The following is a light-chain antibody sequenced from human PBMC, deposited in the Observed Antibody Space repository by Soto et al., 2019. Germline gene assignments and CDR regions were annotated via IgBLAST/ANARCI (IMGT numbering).Light chain of an antibody. CDR2: DAS. CDR3: QQYNSYSQT. V-gene: IGKV1-5*01. Sequence: IQMTQSPSTLSASVGDRVTITCRASQSISSWLAWYQQKPGKAPKLLIYDASSLESGVPSRFGGSGSGTEFTLTISSLQPDDFATYYCQQYNSYSQTFGQGTKVDIK. CDR1: QSISSW. J-gene: IGKJ1*01.